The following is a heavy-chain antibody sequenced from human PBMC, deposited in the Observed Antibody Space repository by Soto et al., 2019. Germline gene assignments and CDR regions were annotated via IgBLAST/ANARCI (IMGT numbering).Heavy chain of an antibody. D-gene: IGHD3-10*01. J-gene: IGHJ6*02. V-gene: IGHV3-64D*08. CDR1: GFTFSSYA. CDR2: ISSNGGST. CDR3: VNLVRGVINRSHYYYGMDV. Sequence: GGSLRLSCSASGFTFSSYAMHWVRQAPGKGLEYVSAISSNGGSTYYADSVKGRFTIFRDNSMNTLCLQMSSLRSVDTAVYYCVNLVRGVINRSHYYYGMDVWGQGTTVTVSS.